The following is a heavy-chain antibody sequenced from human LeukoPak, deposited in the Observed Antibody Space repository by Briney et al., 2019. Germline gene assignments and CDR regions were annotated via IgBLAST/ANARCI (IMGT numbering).Heavy chain of an antibody. Sequence: PGGSLRLSCAASGFTVSSNYMSWVRQAPGKGLEWVSVIYSGGSTYYADSVKGRFTISRDNSKNTLYLQMNSLRAEDTAVYYCARVEWLRVRWFDRWGQGTLVTVSS. J-gene: IGHJ5*02. CDR2: IYSGGST. D-gene: IGHD5-12*01. CDR3: ARVEWLRVRWFDR. V-gene: IGHV3-66*01. CDR1: GFTVSSNY.